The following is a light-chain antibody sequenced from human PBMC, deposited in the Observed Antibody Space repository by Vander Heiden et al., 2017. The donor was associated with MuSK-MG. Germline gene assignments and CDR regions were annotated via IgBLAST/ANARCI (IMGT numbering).Light chain of an antibody. CDR3: QQYGSSLAIT. Sequence: EIVLTQSPGTLSLSPGERATLSCRASQSVSSSYLAWYQQKPGQAPRLLIYGASSRATGLPDRFSGSGYGTDFTLTISRRDPEDFAVYYCQQYGSSLAITFGGGTKVEIK. J-gene: IGKJ4*01. V-gene: IGKV3-20*01. CDR2: GAS. CDR1: QSVSSSY.